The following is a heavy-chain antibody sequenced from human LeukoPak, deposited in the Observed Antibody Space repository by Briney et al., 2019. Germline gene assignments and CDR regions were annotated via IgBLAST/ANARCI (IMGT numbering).Heavy chain of an antibody. CDR3: ARLRAVTRSSSWLQVRRRFDY. D-gene: IGHD6-13*01. Sequence: PSETLSLTCAVYGGSFSGYYWSWIRQPPGKGLEWIGEINHSGSTNYNPSLKSRVTISVDTSKNQFSLKLSSMTAADTAVYYCARLRAVTRSSSWLQVRRRFDYWGQGTLVTVSS. CDR2: INHSGST. CDR1: GGSFSGYY. J-gene: IGHJ4*02. V-gene: IGHV4-34*01.